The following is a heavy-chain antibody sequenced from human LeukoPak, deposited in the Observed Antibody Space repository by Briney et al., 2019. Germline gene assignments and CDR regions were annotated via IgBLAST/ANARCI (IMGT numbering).Heavy chain of an antibody. CDR3: AKDRNTYYYMDV. D-gene: IGHD2/OR15-2a*01. Sequence: GGSLRLSCAASGFTFSSYGMHWVRQAPGKGLEWVAVIWYDGSNKYYADSVKGRFTISRDNSKNTLYLQMNSLRAEDTAVYYCAKDRNTYYYMDVWGKGTTVTVSS. CDR1: GFTFSSYG. J-gene: IGHJ6*03. CDR2: IWYDGSNK. V-gene: IGHV3-33*06.